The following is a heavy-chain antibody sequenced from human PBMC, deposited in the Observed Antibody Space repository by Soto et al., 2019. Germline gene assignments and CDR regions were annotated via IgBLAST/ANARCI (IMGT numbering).Heavy chain of an antibody. Sequence: QVQLQESGPGLVKPSQTLSLTCTVSGGSISSGGYYWSWIRQHPGKGLEWIGYIYYSVSTYYNPSLKSRGSMSVYTSKKHFSLKLSSVTAADTAVYYCARGGTDYDILTGYTAGYFDYWRQASTVTVS. J-gene: IGHJ4*02. CDR3: ARGGTDYDILTGYTAGYFDY. D-gene: IGHD3-9*01. CDR1: GGSISSGGYY. V-gene: IGHV4-31*03. CDR2: IYYSVST.